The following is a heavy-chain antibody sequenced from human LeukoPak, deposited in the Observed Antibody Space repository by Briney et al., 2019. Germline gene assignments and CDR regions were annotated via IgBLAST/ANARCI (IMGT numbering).Heavy chain of an antibody. D-gene: IGHD3-3*01. CDR3: ARVAFWSGCPGRDAFDI. J-gene: IGHJ3*02. CDR1: GSSISSYY. Sequence: SETLSLTCTVSGSSISSYYWSWIRQPPGKGLEWIGYIYNSGSTNYNPSLKSRVTISIDTSKNQFSLKLSSLTAADTAVYFCARVAFWSGCPGRDAFDIWGQGTMVTVSS. CDR2: IYNSGST. V-gene: IGHV4-59*01.